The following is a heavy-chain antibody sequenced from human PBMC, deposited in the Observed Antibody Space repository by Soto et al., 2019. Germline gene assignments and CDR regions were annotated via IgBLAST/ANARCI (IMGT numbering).Heavy chain of an antibody. Sequence: SETLSLTCTVSGGSISSYYWSWIRQPAGKGLEWIGRIYTSGSTYYNPSLKSRVTISVDTSKNQFSLKLSSVTAADTAVYYCARGEYYGSGNYFDYWGQGTLVTVSS. CDR3: ARGEYYGSGNYFDY. J-gene: IGHJ4*02. CDR2: IYTSGST. V-gene: IGHV4-4*07. CDR1: GGSISSYY. D-gene: IGHD3-10*01.